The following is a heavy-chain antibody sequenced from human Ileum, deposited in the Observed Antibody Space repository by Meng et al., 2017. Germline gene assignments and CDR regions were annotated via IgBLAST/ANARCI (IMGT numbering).Heavy chain of an antibody. CDR3: VKDWGGAGALDY. D-gene: IGHD3-16*01. V-gene: IGHV3-74*01. CDR2: INNDGSYT. J-gene: IGHJ4*02. CDR1: GFTFGGTW. Sequence: VQWGGSGGGRGQRGGYLGLSWAASGFTFGGTWMHWVRQAPGKGLGWVARINNDGSYTDYVDSVKGRFTISRDNTKNTLYLQMTDLRAEDTAVYYCVKDWGGAGALDYWGQGSLVTVSS.